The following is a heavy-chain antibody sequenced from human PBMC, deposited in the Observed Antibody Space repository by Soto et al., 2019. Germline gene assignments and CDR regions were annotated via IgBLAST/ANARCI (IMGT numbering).Heavy chain of an antibody. CDR3: ATEGPFDDCGGGTCYSGYFDY. D-gene: IGHD2-15*01. V-gene: IGHV3-53*01. CDR2: IYSGGSA. Sequence: GLSLRLSCAAATFTISNNYMTWVQQAPGKGLEWVSTIYSGGSAYYQDSVKGRFPISSYNSKNTLYLQMHSLRGEDTAVYYCATEGPFDDCGGGTCYSGYFDYWGQGTLVTVSS. J-gene: IGHJ4*02. CDR1: TFTISNNY.